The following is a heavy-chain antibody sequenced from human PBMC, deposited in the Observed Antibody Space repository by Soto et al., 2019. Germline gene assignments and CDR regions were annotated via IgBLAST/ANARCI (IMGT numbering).Heavy chain of an antibody. CDR1: GYTFTSCD. CDR3: ARGRDWNDLLPYYYYMDV. J-gene: IGHJ6*03. D-gene: IGHD1-1*01. CDR2: MNPNSGNT. Sequence: QVQLVQSGAEVKKPGASVKVSCRASGYTFTSCDINWVRQATGEGVEWMGWMNPNSGNTGYAQKFQGRVTMTRNTSISTAYMELSSLRSEDTAVYYCARGRDWNDLLPYYYYMDVWGKGTTVTVSS. V-gene: IGHV1-8*01.